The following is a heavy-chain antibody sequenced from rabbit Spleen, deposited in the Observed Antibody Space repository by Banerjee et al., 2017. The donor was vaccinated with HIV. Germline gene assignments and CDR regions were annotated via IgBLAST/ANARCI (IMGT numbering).Heavy chain of an antibody. V-gene: IGHV1S45*01. CDR2: IAGSSSGFT. CDR3: ARDLTSVIGWNFNL. J-gene: IGHJ4*01. Sequence: QEQLEESGGGLVKPEGSLTLTCKASGFSFSSSDYMCWVRQAPGKGLEWISCIAGSSSGFTYAATWAKGRFTCSKTSSTTVTLQMTSLTAADTATYFCARDLTSVIGWNFNLWGPGTLVTVS. D-gene: IGHD2-1*01. CDR1: GFSFSSSDY.